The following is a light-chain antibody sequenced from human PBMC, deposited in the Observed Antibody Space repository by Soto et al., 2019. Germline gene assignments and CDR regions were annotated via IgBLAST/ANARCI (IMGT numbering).Light chain of an antibody. J-gene: IGKJ1*01. CDR2: DAT. V-gene: IGKV3-20*01. CDR3: QQYGDSPT. CDR1: QSISSNY. Sequence: EIVLTQSPGTLSLSPGERVTLSCRASQSISSNYVAWYQQKPGQAPRLLIYDATSRATGIPNRFSGSGSGTDFTLTISRLEPEDFAVFYCQQYGDSPTFGQGTKVEIK.